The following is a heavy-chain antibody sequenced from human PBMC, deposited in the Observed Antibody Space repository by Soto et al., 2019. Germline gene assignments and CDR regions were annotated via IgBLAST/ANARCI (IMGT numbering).Heavy chain of an antibody. J-gene: IGHJ4*02. CDR2: IIPIFGTA. Sequence: QVQLVQSGAEVKKPGSSVKVSCKASGGTFSSYAISWVRQAPGQGLESMGGIIPIFGTANYAQKFQGRVTITADESTSTAYMELSSLRSEDTAVYYCARGSVGEDYGSGSYYGWGQGTLVTVSS. D-gene: IGHD3-10*01. V-gene: IGHV1-69*01. CDR1: GGTFSSYA. CDR3: ARGSVGEDYGSGSYYG.